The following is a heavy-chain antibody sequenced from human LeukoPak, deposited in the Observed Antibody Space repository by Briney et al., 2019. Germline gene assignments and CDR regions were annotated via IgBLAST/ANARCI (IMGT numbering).Heavy chain of an antibody. Sequence: ASVKVSCKASGYTFTSYDINWVRQATGQGLEWMGWMNPNSGNTGYAQKFQGRVTMTRNTSISTAYMELSSLRSEDTAVYYCARGARTYYYDSSGYYALGYWGQGTLVTVSS. D-gene: IGHD3-22*01. V-gene: IGHV1-8*01. CDR1: GYTFTSYD. CDR3: ARGARTYYYDSSGYYALGY. J-gene: IGHJ4*02. CDR2: MNPNSGNT.